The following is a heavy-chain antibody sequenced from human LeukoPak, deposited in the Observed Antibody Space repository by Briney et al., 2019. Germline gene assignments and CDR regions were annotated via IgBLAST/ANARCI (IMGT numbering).Heavy chain of an antibody. CDR1: GYTFTSYG. V-gene: IGHV1-18*04. CDR3: ARDPGIGYRSGGSCFDY. D-gene: IGHD2-15*01. J-gene: IGHJ4*02. Sequence: ASVKVSCKASGYTFTSYGISWVRQAPGQGLEWMGWISAYNGNTNYAQKLQGRVTMTTDTSTSTAYMELRSLRSDDTAVYYCARDPGIGYRSGGSCFDYWGQGTLVTVSS. CDR2: ISAYNGNT.